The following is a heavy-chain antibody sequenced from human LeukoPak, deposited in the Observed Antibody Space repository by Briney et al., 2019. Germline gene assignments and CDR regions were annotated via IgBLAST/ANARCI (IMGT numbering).Heavy chain of an antibody. J-gene: IGHJ4*02. CDR3: ARDRGRYESSGYPYFDY. V-gene: IGHV3-48*01. D-gene: IGHD3-22*01. Sequence: GGSLRLSCAASGFTFSSYAMNWVRQAPGKGLEWVSYITGSSSNIFYADSVKGRFTISRDNAKNSLYLQMSSLRADDTAIYYCARDRGRYESSGYPYFDYWGQGALVTVSS. CDR2: ITGSSSNI. CDR1: GFTFSSYA.